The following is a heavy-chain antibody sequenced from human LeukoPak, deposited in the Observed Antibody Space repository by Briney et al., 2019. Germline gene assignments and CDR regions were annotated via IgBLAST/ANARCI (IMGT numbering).Heavy chain of an antibody. V-gene: IGHV3-7*01. CDR1: GFTFSLYY. CDR2: IKQDGSEK. D-gene: IGHD3-10*01. CDR3: ARWGSASPIDP. Sequence: GGSLRLSCAAPGFTFSLYYMTWVRQAPGKGLEWVANIKQDGSEKNYAASVKGRFAISRDNAKNSLCLQMNSLRADDTAVYYCARWGSASPIDPWGQGTLVTVSS. J-gene: IGHJ5*02.